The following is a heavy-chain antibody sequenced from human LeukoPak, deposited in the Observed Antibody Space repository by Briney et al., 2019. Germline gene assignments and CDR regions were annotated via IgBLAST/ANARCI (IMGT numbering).Heavy chain of an antibody. Sequence: SVKVSCKASGGTFSSYIIKWVRQAPGQGLEWMGGIIPMFGTTIYAQKFQGRVTNTADKSTSTAYMELSSLRSEDTAVYYCARGYPSTLYKADYVHPYYLDYWGQGTLVTVSS. CDR2: IIPMFGTT. V-gene: IGHV1-69*06. CDR1: GGTFSSYI. D-gene: IGHD4-17*01. J-gene: IGHJ4*02. CDR3: ARGYPSTLYKADYVHPYYLDY.